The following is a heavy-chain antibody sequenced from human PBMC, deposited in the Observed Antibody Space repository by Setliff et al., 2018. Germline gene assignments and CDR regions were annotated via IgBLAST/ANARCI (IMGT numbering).Heavy chain of an antibody. V-gene: IGHV3-15*01. CDR2: VKSKTDGATT. CDR3: TIGNSETSSKRGYFDH. CDR1: GFTFYNTW. Sequence: LRLSCAASGFTFYNTWMTWVRQAPGNGLEWVGRVKSKTDGATTDYAAPVKGRFTISRDDSKNTRYLQMSSLKTEDTAVYYGTIGNSETSSKRGYFDHWGQGALVTVSS. J-gene: IGHJ4*02. D-gene: IGHD2-2*01.